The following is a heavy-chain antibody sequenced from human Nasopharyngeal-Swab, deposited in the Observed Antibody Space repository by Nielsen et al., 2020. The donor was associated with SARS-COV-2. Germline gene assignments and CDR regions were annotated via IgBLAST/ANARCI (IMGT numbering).Heavy chain of an antibody. D-gene: IGHD4-17*01. V-gene: IGHV3-30*18. CDR1: GFTFSSSG. CDR2: ISYDGNNE. Sequence: GESLKISCAASGFTFSSSGMDWVRQAPGKGLEWVAVISYDGNNEYYGDSVKGRFTISRDNSKNTPYLQMNSLRVDDTAVYYCAKDVHGDYGGIDYWGQGILVTVSS. CDR3: AKDVHGDYGGIDY. J-gene: IGHJ4*02.